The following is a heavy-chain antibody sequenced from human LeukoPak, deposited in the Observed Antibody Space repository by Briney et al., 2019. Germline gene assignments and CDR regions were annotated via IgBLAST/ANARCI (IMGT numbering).Heavy chain of an antibody. CDR2: IGANDGTT. V-gene: IGHV3-23*01. D-gene: IGHD3-10*01. CDR1: GFPFSTYA. J-gene: IGHJ4*02. Sequence: GGSLRLSCAASGFPFSTYAMSWVRQAPGKGLEWLSRIGANDGTTYYTESVKGRFIISRDNSRNTLCLQMNSLRAEDTAVYYCAKDVFRGVIVDYWGQGTLVTVSS. CDR3: AKDVFRGVIVDY.